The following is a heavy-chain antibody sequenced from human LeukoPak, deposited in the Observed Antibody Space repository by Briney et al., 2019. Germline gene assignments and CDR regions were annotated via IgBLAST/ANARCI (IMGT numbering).Heavy chain of an antibody. CDR2: INHSGST. D-gene: IGHD6-6*01. CDR3: AREEREYSSSWFADY. J-gene: IGHJ4*02. CDR1: GGSFSGYY. V-gene: IGHV4-34*01. Sequence: SETLSLTCAVYGGSFSGYYWSWIRQPPGKGLEWIGEINHSGSTNYNPSLKSRVTISVDTSKNQFSLKLTSVTAADTALYYCAREEREYSSSWFADYWGQGTLVTVSS.